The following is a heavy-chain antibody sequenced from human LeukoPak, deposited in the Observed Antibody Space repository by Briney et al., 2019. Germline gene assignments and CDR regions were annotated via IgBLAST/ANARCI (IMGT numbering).Heavy chain of an antibody. V-gene: IGHV4-61*02. CDR2: SYSSGST. Sequence: SETLSLTCSVSGGSISSGSYYWSWIWQPAGKGLEWIGRSYSSGSTNYNHSLKSRVTISVDTSKNQFSLKLSSVTAADTAVYYCARAAVAIFGVVTTAKIDYWGQGTLVTVSS. CDR1: GGSISSGSYY. J-gene: IGHJ4*02. CDR3: ARAAVAIFGVVTTAKIDY. D-gene: IGHD3-3*01.